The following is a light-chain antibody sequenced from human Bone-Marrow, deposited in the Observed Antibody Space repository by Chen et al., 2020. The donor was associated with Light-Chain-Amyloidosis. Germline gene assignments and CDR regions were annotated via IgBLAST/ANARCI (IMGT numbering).Light chain of an antibody. J-gene: IGLJ3*02. CDR2: DDS. V-gene: IGLV3-21*02. CDR3: QVWDRSSDRPV. CDR1: NIGSTS. Sequence: SYVLTQPSSVSVAPGQTATIACVGNNIGSTSVHWYQQTPGQAPLLVVYDDSDRPSGIPERLSGSNSGITATLTSSRVEAGDEADYYFQVWDRSSDRPVFGGGTKLPVL.